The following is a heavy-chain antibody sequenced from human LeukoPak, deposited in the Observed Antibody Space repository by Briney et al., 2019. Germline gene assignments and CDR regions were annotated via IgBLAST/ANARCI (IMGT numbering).Heavy chain of an antibody. J-gene: IGHJ4*02. CDR3: TTVFGMTSMPSDY. D-gene: IGHD3-3*01. CDR2: IKSRAHGGTT. V-gene: IGHV3-15*01. CDR1: GFTLSDAW. Sequence: GGSLRLSCAASGFTLSDAWMSWVRQAPGKGLEWVGRIKSRAHGGTTEYAAPVEGRFAISRDDSKNTLYLQMNSLKTEDTAVYYCTTVFGMTSMPSDYWGQGTLVTVSS.